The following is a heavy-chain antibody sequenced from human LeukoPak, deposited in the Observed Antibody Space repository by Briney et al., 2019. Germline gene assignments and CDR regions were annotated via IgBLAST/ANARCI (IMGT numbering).Heavy chain of an antibody. J-gene: IGHJ5*02. CDR2: ISSSSSYI. D-gene: IGHD6-13*01. V-gene: IGHV3-21*01. Sequence: GGSLRLSCAASGFTFSSYSMNWVRQAPGKGLEWVSSISSSSSYIYYADSVKGRFTIPRDNAKNSLYLQMNSLRAEDTAVYYCARGTVAAAGYNWFDPWGQGTLVTVSS. CDR3: ARGTVAAAGYNWFDP. CDR1: GFTFSSYS.